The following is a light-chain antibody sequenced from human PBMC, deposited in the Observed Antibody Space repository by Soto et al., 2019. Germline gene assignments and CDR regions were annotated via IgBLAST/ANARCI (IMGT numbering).Light chain of an antibody. V-gene: IGKV3-20*01. J-gene: IGKJ2*01. CDR3: QQYGDSYT. CDR2: GAS. Sequence: EIVLTQSSGTLSLSPGERATLSCRASQSVRSSSLAWYQQKPGQAPRLLIYGASTRATGIPDRFSGSGSGTDFTLTIRRLEPEDFAVYYCQQYGDSYTFGQGTKLEIK. CDR1: QSVRSSS.